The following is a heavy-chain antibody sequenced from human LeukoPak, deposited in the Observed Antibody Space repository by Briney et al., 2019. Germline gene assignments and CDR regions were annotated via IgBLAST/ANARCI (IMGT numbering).Heavy chain of an antibody. D-gene: IGHD4-23*01. CDR2: ISYDGSNK. J-gene: IGHJ4*02. CDR3: ANLLRWEPY. V-gene: IGHV3-30*18. CDR1: GFTFSSYG. Sequence: GGSLRLSCAASGFTFSSYGMHWVRQAPGKGLEWVAVISYDGSNKYYADSVKGRFTISRDNSKNTLYLQMNSLRAEDTAVYYCANLLRWEPYWGQGTQVTVSS.